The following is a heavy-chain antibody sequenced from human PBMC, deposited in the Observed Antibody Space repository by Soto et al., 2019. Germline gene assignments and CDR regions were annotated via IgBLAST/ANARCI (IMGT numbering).Heavy chain of an antibody. CDR3: ARLYCSGGSCYYYYGMDV. J-gene: IGHJ6*02. D-gene: IGHD2-15*01. V-gene: IGHV1-3*01. CDR1: GYTFTSYA. Sequence: QVQLVQSGAEVKKPGASVKVSCKASGYTFTSYAMHWVRQAPGQRLEWMGWINAGNGNTKYSQKFQGRVTITRDTSASTAYMELSSLRSEETAVYYCARLYCSGGSCYYYYGMDVWGQGTTVTVSS. CDR2: INAGNGNT.